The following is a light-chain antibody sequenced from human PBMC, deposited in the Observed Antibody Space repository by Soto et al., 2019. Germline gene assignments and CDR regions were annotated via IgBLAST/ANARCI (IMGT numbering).Light chain of an antibody. Sequence: EIVLTQSPGTLSLSPGERATLSCRASQSVSSNYLAWYQHKPDQAPRLLIYGASSRATTTPDRFSGSGSGTDFTLTISRLEPEDFAVYFCQQYGSSPYTFGQGTKLEIK. J-gene: IGKJ2*01. CDR3: QQYGSSPYT. CDR1: QSVSSNY. V-gene: IGKV3-20*01. CDR2: GAS.